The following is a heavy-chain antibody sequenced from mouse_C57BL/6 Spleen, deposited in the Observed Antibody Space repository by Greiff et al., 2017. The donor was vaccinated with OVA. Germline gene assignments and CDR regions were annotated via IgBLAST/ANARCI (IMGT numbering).Heavy chain of an antibody. Sequence: QVQLQQPGAELVRPGSSVKLSCKASGYSFTSYWMPWVTQRPIQGLEWIGNIDPSASETHYNQKFKDKATLTVDKSSSTAYMQLSSLTSEDSAVYYCARSYYYGRSYCYFDDWGTGTTGTVSS. D-gene: IGHD1-1*01. CDR2: IDPSASET. V-gene: IGHV1-52*01. CDR1: GYSFTSYW. CDR3: ARSYYYGRSYCYFDD. J-gene: IGHJ1*03.